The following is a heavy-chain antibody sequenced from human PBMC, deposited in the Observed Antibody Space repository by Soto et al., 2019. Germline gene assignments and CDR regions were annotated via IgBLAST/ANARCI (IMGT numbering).Heavy chain of an antibody. V-gene: IGHV3-30-3*01. D-gene: IGHD5-12*01. CDR3: ARDHEYSGYGTKNHFDY. CDR1: GFTFSSYA. CDR2: ISYDGSNK. Sequence: PGGSLRLSCAASGFTFSSYAMHWVRQAPGKGLEWVAVISYDGSNKYYADSVKGRFTISRDNSKNTLYLQMNSLRAEDTAVYYCARDHEYSGYGTKNHFDYWGQGTLVTVSS. J-gene: IGHJ4*02.